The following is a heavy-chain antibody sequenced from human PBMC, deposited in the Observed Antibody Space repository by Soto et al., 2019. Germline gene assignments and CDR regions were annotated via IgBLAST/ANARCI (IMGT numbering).Heavy chain of an antibody. J-gene: IGHJ2*01. V-gene: IGHV1-3*01. Sequence: ASVKVSCQASGYTFTSYAMHWVRQAPGQRLEWMGWINAGNGNTKYSQKFQGRVTITRDTSASTAYMELSSLRSEYTAVYYCARGGSLYWYFDLWGRGTLVTVSS. CDR1: GYTFTSYA. D-gene: IGHD1-26*01. CDR3: ARGGSLYWYFDL. CDR2: INAGNGNT.